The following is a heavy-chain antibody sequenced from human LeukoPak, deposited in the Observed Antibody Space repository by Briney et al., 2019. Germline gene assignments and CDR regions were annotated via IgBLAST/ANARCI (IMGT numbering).Heavy chain of an antibody. Sequence: GGSLRLSCAASGFTFSSYGMHWVRQAPGKGLEWVAFIRYDGSNKYYADSVKGRFTISRDNSKNTLYLQMNSLRAEDTAVYYCARDRVDSSGWFDYWGQGTLVTVSS. J-gene: IGHJ4*02. CDR2: IRYDGSNK. CDR1: GFTFSSYG. CDR3: ARDRVDSSGWFDY. V-gene: IGHV3-30*02. D-gene: IGHD6-19*01.